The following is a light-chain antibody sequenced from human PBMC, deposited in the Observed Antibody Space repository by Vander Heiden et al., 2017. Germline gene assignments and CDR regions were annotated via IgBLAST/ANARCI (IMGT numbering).Light chain of an antibody. J-gene: IGKJ2*01. CDR2: GTS. CDR3: QQYNSWPKT. Sequence: EIVMTQSPATLSVSPGERATLSCRASQSISFNLAWYHQKPGQAPRLLIYGTSTRATGVPARFSGSGSGTEFTLTISSLQSEDFAVYFCQQYNSWPKTFGQGTKVEIK. CDR1: QSISFN. V-gene: IGKV3-15*01.